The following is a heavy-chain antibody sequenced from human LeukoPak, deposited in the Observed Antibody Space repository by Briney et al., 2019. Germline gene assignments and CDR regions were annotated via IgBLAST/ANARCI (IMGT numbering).Heavy chain of an antibody. V-gene: IGHV4-38-2*01. CDR2: IDHSGST. CDR3: ARVWIRGYSYESYYYYYYMDV. CDR1: GYSISSGYD. Sequence: SETLSLTCAVSGYSISSGYDWGWIRQPPGKGLEWIGSIDHSGSTYYNPSLKSRVTISVDTSKNQFSLKLSSVTAADTAVYYCARVWIRGYSYESYYYYYYMDVWGKGTTVTVSS. D-gene: IGHD5-18*01. J-gene: IGHJ6*03.